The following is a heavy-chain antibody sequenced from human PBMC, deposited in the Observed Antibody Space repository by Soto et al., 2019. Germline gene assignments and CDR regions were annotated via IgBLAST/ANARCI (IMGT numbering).Heavy chain of an antibody. J-gene: IGHJ6*02. CDR3: APLTVSLSGPYGIHV. V-gene: IGHV4-39*01. CDR2: MFYSGLT. Sequence: PPETLSLTCIVFGYSVSSSDYYWAWIRRPPGKGLEWIGSMFYSGLTYYNPSLKSRVTLSVDTSKDHFSVRLNSVTAADTAVYYCAPLTVSLSGPYGIHVWGQGTTVTVSS. D-gene: IGHD2-15*01. CDR1: GYSVSSSDYY.